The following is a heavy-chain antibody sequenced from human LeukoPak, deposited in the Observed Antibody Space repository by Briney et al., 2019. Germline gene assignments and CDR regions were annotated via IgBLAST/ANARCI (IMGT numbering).Heavy chain of an antibody. CDR2: ISGSGGST. V-gene: IGHV3-23*01. J-gene: IGHJ2*01. CDR1: GFTFSSYA. Sequence: GGSLRLSCAASGFTFSSYAMSWVRQAPGKGLEWVSAISGSGGSTYYADSVKGRFTISRDNSKNTLYLQTNSLRAEDTAVYYCAKDRHYYDSSGYYYWNFDLWGRGTLVTVSS. D-gene: IGHD3-22*01. CDR3: AKDRHYYDSSGYYYWNFDL.